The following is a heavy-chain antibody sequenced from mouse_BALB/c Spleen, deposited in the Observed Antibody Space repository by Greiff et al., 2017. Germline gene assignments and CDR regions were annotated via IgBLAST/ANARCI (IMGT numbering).Heavy chain of an antibody. CDR2: INPSNGRT. V-gene: IGHV1S81*02. J-gene: IGHJ2*01. CDR1: GYTFTSYW. D-gene: IGHD2-14*01. CDR3: ARRGRYYYFDY. Sequence: QVQLQQPGAELVKPGASVKLSCKASGYTFTSYWMHWVKQRPGQGLEWIGEINPSNGRTNYNEKFKSKATLTVDKSSSTAYMQLSSLTSEDSAVYYCARRGRYYYFDYWGQGTTLTVSS.